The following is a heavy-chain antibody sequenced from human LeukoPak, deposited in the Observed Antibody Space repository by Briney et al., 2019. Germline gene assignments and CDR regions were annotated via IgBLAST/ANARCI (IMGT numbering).Heavy chain of an antibody. D-gene: IGHD2-2*01. CDR1: GGSISSGGYY. CDR3: ARTLVPAARKGLFDY. V-gene: IGHV4-30-2*01. Sequence: SETLSLTCTVSGGSISSGGYYWSWIRQPPGKGLEWIGYIYHSGSTYYNPSLKSRVTISVDRSKNQFSLKLSSVTAADTAVYYCARTLVPAARKGLFDYWGQGTLVTVSS. J-gene: IGHJ4*02. CDR2: IYHSGST.